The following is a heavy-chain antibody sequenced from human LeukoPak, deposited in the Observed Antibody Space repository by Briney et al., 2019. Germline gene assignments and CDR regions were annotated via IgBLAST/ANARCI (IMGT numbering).Heavy chain of an antibody. J-gene: IGHJ2*01. V-gene: IGHV1-18*01. CDR2: ISAYNGNT. CDR3: ARAYYYDSSGYYYSWYFDL. D-gene: IGHD3-22*01. CDR1: GYTFTSYG. Sequence: SVTVSCNASGYTFTSYGISWVRQAPGQGLEWMGWISAYNGNTNYAQKLQGRVTMTTDTSTRTAYMELRSLRSDDTAVYYCARAYYYDSSGYYYSWYFDLWGRGTLVTVSS.